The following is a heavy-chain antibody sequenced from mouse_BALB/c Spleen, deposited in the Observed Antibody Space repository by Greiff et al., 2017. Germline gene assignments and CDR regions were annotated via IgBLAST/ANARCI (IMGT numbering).Heavy chain of an antibody. CDR1: GFAFSSYD. V-gene: IGHV5-12-1*01. J-gene: IGHJ3*01. D-gene: IGHD4-1*01. Sequence: DVHLVESGGGLVKPGGSLKLSCAASGFAFSSYDMSWVRQTPEKRLEWVAYISSGGGSTYYPDTVKGRFTISRDNAKNTLYLQMSSLKSEDTAMYYCARHELGRGWFAYWGQGTLVTVSA. CDR3: ARHELGRGWFAY. CDR2: ISSGGGST.